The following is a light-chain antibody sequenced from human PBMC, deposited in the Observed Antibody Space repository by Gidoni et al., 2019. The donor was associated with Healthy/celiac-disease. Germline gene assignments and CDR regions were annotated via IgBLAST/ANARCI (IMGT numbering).Light chain of an antibody. J-gene: IGLJ2*01. Sequence: QSALTQPASVSGSPGQSITISCTGTSSDVGGYNYVSWYQQHPGKAPKLMIYDVSKRPSEVSNRFAGSKSGNTASLTISGLQAEDESDYYCSSYTSSSILVVFGGGTKLTVL. CDR1: SSDVGGYNY. CDR2: DVS. CDR3: SSYTSSSILVV. V-gene: IGLV2-14*01.